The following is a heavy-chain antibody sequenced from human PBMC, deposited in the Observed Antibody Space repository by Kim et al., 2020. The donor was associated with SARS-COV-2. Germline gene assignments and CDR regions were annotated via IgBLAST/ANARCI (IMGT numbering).Heavy chain of an antibody. V-gene: IGHV4-31*03. J-gene: IGHJ4*02. CDR1: GGSISSGGYY. CDR3: ARGPMYYYGSGSRNGFDY. CDR2: IYYSGST. Sequence: SETLSLTCTVSGGSISSGGYYWSWIRQHPGKGLEWIGYIYYSGSTYYNPSLKSRVTISVDTSKNQFSLKLSSVTAADTAVYYCARGPMYYYGSGSRNGFDYWGQGTLVTVSS. D-gene: IGHD3-10*01.